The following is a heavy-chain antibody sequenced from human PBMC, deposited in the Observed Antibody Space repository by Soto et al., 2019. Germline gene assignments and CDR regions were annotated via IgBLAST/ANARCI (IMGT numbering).Heavy chain of an antibody. V-gene: IGHV1-69*13. D-gene: IGHD5-18*01. Sequence: SVKVSCKASGGTFSSYAISWVRQAPGQGLEWMGGIIPIFGTANYAQKFQGRVTITADESTSTAYMELSSLRSEDTAVYYCARETRRIQLWSYYFDYWGQGTLVTVSS. CDR1: GGTFSSYA. CDR3: ARETRRIQLWSYYFDY. CDR2: IIPIFGTA. J-gene: IGHJ4*02.